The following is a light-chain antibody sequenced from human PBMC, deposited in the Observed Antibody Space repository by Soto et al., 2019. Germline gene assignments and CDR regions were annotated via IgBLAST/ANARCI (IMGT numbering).Light chain of an antibody. V-gene: IGKV3-15*01. J-gene: IGKJ1*01. CDR3: QQYIDWPPGT. Sequence: EVVLTQSPATLSLSPGEGATLSCRASQSIGNYLAWYQQKPGQAPRLLIYDTSTRAAGISARFSGSGSGTEFTLTISSLQSEDFAVYYCQQYIDWPPGTFGQGTAVEIK. CDR1: QSIGNY. CDR2: DTS.